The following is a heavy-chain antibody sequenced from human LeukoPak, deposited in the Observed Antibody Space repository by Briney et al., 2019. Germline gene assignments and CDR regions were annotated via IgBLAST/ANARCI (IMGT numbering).Heavy chain of an antibody. V-gene: IGHV1-18*01. CDR3: ARDPNRVTAIPGY. CDR2: ISAYNGNT. Sequence: ASVKVSCKASGYTFTNYGINWVRQAPGQGLEWMGWISAYNGNTNYAQKLQGRVTMSTDTSTSTAYMELRRLRSDDTAVYYCARDPNRVTAIPGYWGQGTLVTVSS. D-gene: IGHD2-21*02. J-gene: IGHJ4*02. CDR1: GYTFTNYG.